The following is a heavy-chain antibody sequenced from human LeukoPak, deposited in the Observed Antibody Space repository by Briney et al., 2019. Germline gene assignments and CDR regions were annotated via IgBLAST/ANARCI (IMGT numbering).Heavy chain of an antibody. CDR2: INWDDDK. Sequence: GSGPTLVNPTQTLTLTCTFSGFSLSTSGMFVNWIRQPPGKALEWLALINWDDDKYYSTSLKTRFTISKDTSKNQVVLTMTNMDPVDTATYYCARVSGRMSGYDSGFDDWGQGTLVTVPS. V-gene: IGHV2-70*01. CDR1: GFSLSTSGMF. D-gene: IGHD5-12*01. J-gene: IGHJ4*02. CDR3: ARVSGRMSGYDSGFDD.